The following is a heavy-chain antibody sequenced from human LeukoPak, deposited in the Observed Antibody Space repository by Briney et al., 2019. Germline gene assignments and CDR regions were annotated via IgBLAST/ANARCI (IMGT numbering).Heavy chain of an antibody. Sequence: ASAKVSCKASGYTFTGYYMHWVRQAPGQGLEWMGWINPNSGGTNYAQKFQGRVTMTRDTSISTAYMELSRLRSDDTAVYYCARVASGSYWGGYYFDYWGQGTLVTVSS. J-gene: IGHJ4*02. D-gene: IGHD1-26*01. V-gene: IGHV1-2*02. CDR1: GYTFTGYY. CDR3: ARVASGSYWGGYYFDY. CDR2: INPNSGGT.